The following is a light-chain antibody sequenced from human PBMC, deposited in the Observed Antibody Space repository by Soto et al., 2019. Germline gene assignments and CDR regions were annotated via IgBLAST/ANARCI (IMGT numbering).Light chain of an antibody. V-gene: IGLV2-14*03. CDR3: TSYRSSSTLLWV. J-gene: IGLJ1*01. CDR2: DVT. Sequence: QYVLTQPASVSGSPGQSTTISCTGTSSDVGGYNYVSWYQHHPGKAPKLIIYDVTNRPSGVSNRFSGSKSGNTASLTISGLQPEDEADYYCTSYRSSSTLLWVFGTGTKLTVL. CDR1: SSDVGGYNY.